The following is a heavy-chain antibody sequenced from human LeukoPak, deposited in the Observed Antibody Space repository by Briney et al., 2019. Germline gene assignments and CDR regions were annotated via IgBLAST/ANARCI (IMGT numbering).Heavy chain of an antibody. CDR1: GGSISSYY. CDR3: ARTRLWFGELSPLYYYYGMDV. J-gene: IGHJ6*02. Sequence: SETLSLTCTVSGGSISSYYWSWIRQPPGKGLEWIGYICYSGSTNYNPSLKSRVTISVDTSKNQFSLKLSSVTAAVTAVYYCARTRLWFGELSPLYYYYGMDVWGQGTTVTVSS. D-gene: IGHD3-10*01. CDR2: ICYSGST. V-gene: IGHV4-59*01.